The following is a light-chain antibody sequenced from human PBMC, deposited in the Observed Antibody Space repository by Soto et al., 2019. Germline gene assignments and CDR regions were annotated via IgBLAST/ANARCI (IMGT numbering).Light chain of an antibody. CDR2: DAS. CDR3: QQYNSYRGT. J-gene: IGKJ1*01. Sequence: VGDRVTITCRASQSISSYLNWYQHKPGKAPKLLIYDASSLESGVPSRFSGSGSGTEFTLTISSLQPDDFATYYCQQYNSYRGTFGQGTKVDIK. V-gene: IGKV1-5*01. CDR1: QSISSY.